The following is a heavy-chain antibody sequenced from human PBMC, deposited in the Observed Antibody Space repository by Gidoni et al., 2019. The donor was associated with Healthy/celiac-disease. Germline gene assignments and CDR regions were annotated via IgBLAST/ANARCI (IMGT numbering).Heavy chain of an antibody. CDR2: ISYDGSNK. Sequence: QVQPVESGGGVVQPGRSLRLSCPAPGFTLSSYGMHWVRQAPGKGLEWVAVISYDGSNKYYADSVKGRFTISRDNSKNTLYLQMNSLRAEDTAVYYCAKGEWELLEEDAFDIWGQGTMVTVSS. CDR1: GFTLSSYG. V-gene: IGHV3-30*18. J-gene: IGHJ3*02. D-gene: IGHD1-26*01. CDR3: AKGEWELLEEDAFDI.